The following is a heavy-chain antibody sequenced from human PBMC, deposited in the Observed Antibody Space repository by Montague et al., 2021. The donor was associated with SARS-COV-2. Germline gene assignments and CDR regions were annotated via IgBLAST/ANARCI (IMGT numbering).Heavy chain of an antibody. CDR3: ARDLRYFDWLFHSSGYYNYFDY. Sequence: SLRLSCAASGFTFSSYWMSWVRQAPGKGLEWVANIKQDGSEKYYVDSVKGRFTISRDNAKNSLYLQMNSLRAEDAAVYYCARDLRYFDWLFHSSGYYNYFDYWGQGTPVTVSS. CDR1: GFTFSSYW. V-gene: IGHV3-7*01. D-gene: IGHD3-9*01. J-gene: IGHJ4*02. CDR2: IKQDGSEK.